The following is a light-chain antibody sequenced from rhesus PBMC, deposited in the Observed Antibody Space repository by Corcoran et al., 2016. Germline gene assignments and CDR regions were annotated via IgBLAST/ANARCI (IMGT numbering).Light chain of an antibody. CDR1: QSISSW. CDR3: LQYSSSPYS. CDR2: KAS. Sequence: DIQMTQSPSSLSASVGDTVTITCRASQSISSWLDWYQQKPGKAPKLLIYKASSLQSGVPSRFSGSGSGTDFTLTISRLQPEDFATYYCLQYSSSPYSFGQGTKVEIK. J-gene: IGKJ2*01. V-gene: IGKV1-22*01.